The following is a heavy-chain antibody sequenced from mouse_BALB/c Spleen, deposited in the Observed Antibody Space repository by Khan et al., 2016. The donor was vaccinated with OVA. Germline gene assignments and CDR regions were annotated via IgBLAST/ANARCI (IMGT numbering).Heavy chain of an antibody. Sequence: EVKLQESGPGLVKPSQSLSLTCTVTGYPITSGYGWNWIRQFPGNKLEWMGYISYSGSTNYNPSLKSRISITRDTSKNQFFLQLNSVTTEDTATYYCARTASIKYWGQGTTLTVSS. V-gene: IGHV3-2*02. CDR2: ISYSGST. CDR1: GYPITSGYG. CDR3: ARTASIKY. D-gene: IGHD1-2*01. J-gene: IGHJ2*01.